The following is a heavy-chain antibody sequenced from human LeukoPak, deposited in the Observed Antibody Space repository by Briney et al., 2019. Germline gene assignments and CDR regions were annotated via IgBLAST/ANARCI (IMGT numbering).Heavy chain of an antibody. CDR3: ARQGAAGKYYYYYMDV. D-gene: IGHD6-13*01. V-gene: IGHV5-51*01. CDR2: INPGDSDT. J-gene: IGHJ6*03. CDR1: GYSFTSYW. Sequence: GESLKISCKGSGYSFTSYWIGWVRQMPGKGLEWMGIINPGDSDTRYSPSFQGQVTILADKSISTAYLEWSSLKASDTAIYYCARQGAAGKYYYYYMDVWGKGTTVTVSS.